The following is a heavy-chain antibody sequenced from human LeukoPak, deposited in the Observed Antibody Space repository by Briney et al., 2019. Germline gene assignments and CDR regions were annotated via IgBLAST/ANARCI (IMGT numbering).Heavy chain of an antibody. Sequence: GGSLRLPCAASGFTFSNYWMSWVRQAPGKGLEWVANIKDDGSGKYYVDSLKGRFTISRDNAKNSLYLQMNSLRAGDTAVYYCARNLIPEQLVLNFWGQGTLVTVSS. CDR1: GFTFSNYW. CDR2: IKDDGSGK. V-gene: IGHV3-7*03. J-gene: IGHJ4*02. CDR3: ARNLIPEQLVLNF. D-gene: IGHD6-13*01.